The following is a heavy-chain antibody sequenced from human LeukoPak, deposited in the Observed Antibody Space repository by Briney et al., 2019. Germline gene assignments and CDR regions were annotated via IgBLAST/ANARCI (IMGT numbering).Heavy chain of an antibody. CDR2: IKQDGSEK. V-gene: IGHV3-7*01. Sequence: GGSLRLPCAASGFAFSDYWMNWVRQAPGKGLEWVANIKQDGSEKYYVDSVKGRFTISRDNAKNSLYLQMNSLRAEDTAVYYCVRDLTLYSSGWYDAFDIWGQGTMVTVSS. J-gene: IGHJ3*02. CDR3: VRDLTLYSSGWYDAFDI. CDR1: GFAFSDYW. D-gene: IGHD6-19*01.